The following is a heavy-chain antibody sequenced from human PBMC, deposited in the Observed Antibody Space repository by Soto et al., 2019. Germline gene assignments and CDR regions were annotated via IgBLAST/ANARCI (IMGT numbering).Heavy chain of an antibody. J-gene: IGHJ4*02. Sequence: GGSLRLSCAASGFTFSDYAMHWVRQAPGKGLEWVALIWFDGSNKNYADSVKGRFTISRDNSKNTLSLQMNSLRAEDTAVYYCARKVGMEFDYWGQGTQVTVSS. CDR1: GFTFSDYA. CDR3: ARKVGMEFDY. V-gene: IGHV3-33*08. CDR2: IWFDGSNK. D-gene: IGHD2-21*01.